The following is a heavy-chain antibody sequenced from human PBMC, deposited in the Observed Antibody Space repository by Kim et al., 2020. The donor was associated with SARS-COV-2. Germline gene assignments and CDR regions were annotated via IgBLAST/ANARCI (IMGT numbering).Heavy chain of an antibody. CDR3: AREGSGSYNWLDP. Sequence: ARSSQGRVTITRDTSATTAYMELRSLTSKDTAVYYCAREGSGSYNWLDPWGQGTLVTVSS. J-gene: IGHJ5*02. D-gene: IGHD3-10*01. V-gene: IGHV1-3*01.